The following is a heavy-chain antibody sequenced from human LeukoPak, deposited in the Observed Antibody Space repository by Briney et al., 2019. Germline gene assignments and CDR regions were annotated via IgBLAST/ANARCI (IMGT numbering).Heavy chain of an antibody. CDR1: GYTFTGYY. D-gene: IGHD3-22*01. CDR2: INPNSGGT. V-gene: IGHV1-2*02. CDR3: ARGPHYYDSSGYYGSIDY. Sequence: ASVKVSCKASGYTFTGYYMHWVRQAPGQGLEWMGWINPNSGGTNYAQKFQGRVTMTRDTSISTAYMELSRLRSDDTAVYYCARGPHYYDSSGYYGSIDYWGQGTLVTVSS. J-gene: IGHJ4*02.